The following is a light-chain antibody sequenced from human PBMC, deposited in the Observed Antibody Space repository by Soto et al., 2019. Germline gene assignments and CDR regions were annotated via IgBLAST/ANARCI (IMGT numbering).Light chain of an antibody. CDR1: SGSIASNY. CDR3: QSYDSSTPVV. Sequence: LTQPHSVSESPGKTVTISCTRSSGSIASNYVQWYQQRPGSAPTTVIYEDNQRPSGVPDRFSGSIDSSSNSASLTISGLKTEDEADYYCQSYDSSTPVVFGGGTKVTVL. V-gene: IGLV6-57*04. CDR2: EDN. J-gene: IGLJ2*01.